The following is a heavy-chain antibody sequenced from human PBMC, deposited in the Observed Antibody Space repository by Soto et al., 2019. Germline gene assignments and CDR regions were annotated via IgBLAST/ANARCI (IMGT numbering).Heavy chain of an antibody. CDR3: ASLERDQQLVPGYMDV. Sequence: ASVKVSCKASGYTFTRYDINWVRQATGQGLEWMGWMNPNSGNTGYAQKFQGRVTMTRNTSISTAYMELSSVTAADTAVYYCASLERDQQLVPGYMDVWGKGTTVTVSS. J-gene: IGHJ6*03. D-gene: IGHD6-13*01. CDR2: MNPNSGNT. V-gene: IGHV1-8*01. CDR1: GYTFTRYD.